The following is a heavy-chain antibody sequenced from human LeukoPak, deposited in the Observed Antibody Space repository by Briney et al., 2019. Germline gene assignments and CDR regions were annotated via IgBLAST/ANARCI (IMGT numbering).Heavy chain of an antibody. CDR1: CGPISIYY. V-gene: IGHV4-59*08. D-gene: IGHD6-19*01. Sequence: SDTLSLTCTVSCGPISIYYWLCPRQPRGKARVYIGYIYYSGSTNYNPSLKSRVTISVDTSKNQFSLKLSSVTAADTAVYYCARRMYSSGWYAFDIWGQGTVVTVSS. CDR3: ARRMYSSGWYAFDI. CDR2: IYYSGST. J-gene: IGHJ3*02.